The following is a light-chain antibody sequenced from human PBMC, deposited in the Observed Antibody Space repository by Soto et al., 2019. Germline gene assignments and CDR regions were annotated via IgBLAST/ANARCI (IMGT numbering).Light chain of an antibody. CDR3: QQCSIWPPEYA. Sequence: EIVLTQSPATLSLSPGERATLSCRASQTVRSSLVWYKQKPGQAPRLLIYDATNRATGIPGSFSGSGSGADFTPTISSLETEDFAIYYWQQCSIWPPEYAFGQGTKVEIK. V-gene: IGKV3-11*01. CDR1: QTVRSS. J-gene: IGKJ2*01. CDR2: DAT.